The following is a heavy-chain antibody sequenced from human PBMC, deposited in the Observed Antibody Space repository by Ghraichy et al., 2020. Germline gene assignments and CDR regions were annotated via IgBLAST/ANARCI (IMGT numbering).Heavy chain of an antibody. Sequence: SQTLSLTCTVSGGSISSSSYYWGWIRQPPGKGLEWIGSIYYSRSTYYNPSLKRRVTISVNTSKNQFSLKLSSVTAADTAVYYCPTGWTGTYYYESSGSTDIWGQGTMVTVSS. CDR1: GGSISSSSYY. CDR3: PTGWTGTYYYESSGSTDI. D-gene: IGHD3-22*01. V-gene: IGHV4-39*01. CDR2: IYYSRST. J-gene: IGHJ3*02.